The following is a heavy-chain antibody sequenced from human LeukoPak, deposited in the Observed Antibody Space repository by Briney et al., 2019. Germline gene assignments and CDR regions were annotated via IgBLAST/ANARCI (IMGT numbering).Heavy chain of an antibody. CDR3: ARTYYYDSSGYGYFQH. D-gene: IGHD3-22*01. Sequence: PPETLSLTCTVSGGSISSYYWSWIRQPAGKGLEWIGRIYTSGSTNYNPSLKSRVTMSVDTSKNQFSLKLSSVTAADTAVYYCARTYYYDSSGYGYFQHWGQGTLVTVSS. J-gene: IGHJ1*01. CDR2: IYTSGST. CDR1: GGSISSYY. V-gene: IGHV4-4*07.